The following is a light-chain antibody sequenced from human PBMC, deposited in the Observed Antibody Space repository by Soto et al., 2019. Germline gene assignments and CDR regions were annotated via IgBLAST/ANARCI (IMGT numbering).Light chain of an antibody. CDR2: GAS. CDR1: QSISVTY. CDR3: QQRSDSIT. J-gene: IGKJ5*01. Sequence: EIVLTQSPGTLSLSPGERATLSCRASQSISVTYLAWYQQKPGQAPRLLIYGASSRATGIPDRFSGSGSGTDFTLTISSLEPEDFAVYYCQQRSDSITFGQGTRLEIK. V-gene: IGKV3D-20*02.